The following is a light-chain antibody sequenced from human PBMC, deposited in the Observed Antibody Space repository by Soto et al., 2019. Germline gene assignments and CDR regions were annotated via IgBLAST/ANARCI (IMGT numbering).Light chain of an antibody. CDR2: EVS. CDR1: QSLLHSDGKTY. CDR3: LQSMQLPRT. Sequence: EIVMTQTPLSLSVKPGQPASISCKSNQSLLHSDGKTYLYWFLQKPGQPPQLLIYEVSNRFSGVPDRFSGSGSGTDFALKISRLEAEDIGIYYCLQSMQLPRTFGQGTKVEIK. J-gene: IGKJ1*01. V-gene: IGKV2D-29*01.